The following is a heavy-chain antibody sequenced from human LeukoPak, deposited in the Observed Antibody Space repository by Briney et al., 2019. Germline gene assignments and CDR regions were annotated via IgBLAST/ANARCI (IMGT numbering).Heavy chain of an antibody. J-gene: IGHJ5*02. CDR3: ARHKDSSGYNWFDP. D-gene: IGHD3-22*01. CDR2: IYYSGST. V-gene: IGHV4-59*08. Sequence: PSETLSLTCTVSGGSISSYFWSWIRQPPGKGLEWIGYIYYSGSTNYNPALKSRVTISVDTSKNQFSLKLRSVTAADTAVYCCARHKDSSGYNWFDPWGQGTLVTVSS. CDR1: GGSISSYF.